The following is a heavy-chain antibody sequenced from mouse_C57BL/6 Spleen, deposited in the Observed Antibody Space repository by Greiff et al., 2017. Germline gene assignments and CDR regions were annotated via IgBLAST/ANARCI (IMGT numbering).Heavy chain of an antibody. D-gene: IGHD1-1*01. CDR3: ARHDGSSYQYYFDY. CDR2: ISSGGSYT. J-gene: IGHJ2*01. Sequence: EVKLVESGGDLVKPGGSLKLSCAASGFTFSSYGMSWVRQTPDKRLEWVATISSGGSYTYYPDSVKGRFTISRDNAKNTLYLQMSSLKSEDTAMYYCARHDGSSYQYYFDYWGQGTTLTVSS. CDR1: GFTFSSYG. V-gene: IGHV5-6*02.